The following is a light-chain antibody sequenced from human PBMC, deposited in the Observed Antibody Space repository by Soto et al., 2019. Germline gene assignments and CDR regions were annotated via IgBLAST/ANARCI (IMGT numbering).Light chain of an antibody. V-gene: IGLV2-14*01. CDR3: SSYTSSSTLV. Sequence: QSVLTQPASVSGSPGQSITISCTGTSSDVGGHNYVSWYQQHPGKAPKLMIFEVSHRPSGVSDRFSGSKSGNTASLTISGLQAEDEADYYCSSYTSSSTLVFGGGTKLTV. J-gene: IGLJ2*01. CDR1: SSDVGGHNY. CDR2: EVS.